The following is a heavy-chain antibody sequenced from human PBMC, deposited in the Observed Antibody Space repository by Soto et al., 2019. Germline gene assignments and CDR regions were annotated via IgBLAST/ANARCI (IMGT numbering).Heavy chain of an antibody. CDR2: INSDGSST. CDR1: GFTFSSYW. CDR3: ASSDLLSSDAAALYY. J-gene: IGHJ4*02. Sequence: GGSLRLSCAASGFTFSSYWMHWVRQAPGKGLVWVSRINSDGSSTSYADSVKGRFTISRDNAKNTLYLQMNSLRAEDTAVYYSASSDLLSSDAAALYYWGQGTLVTVSS. D-gene: IGHD6-13*01. V-gene: IGHV3-74*01.